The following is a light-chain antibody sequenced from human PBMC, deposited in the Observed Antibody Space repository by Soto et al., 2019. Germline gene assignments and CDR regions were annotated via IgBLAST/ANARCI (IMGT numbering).Light chain of an antibody. CDR2: DAS. Sequence: ESALTQSPATLSLSPWKTATLSSMASQRVSSYLAWYQQKPCQAPRLLIYDASNRATGIPARFSGSGSGTDFTLTISRLEPEDFAVYYCQQYGSSPWTFGQGTKVDI. CDR3: QQYGSSPWT. V-gene: IGKV3-20*01. CDR1: QRVSSY. J-gene: IGKJ1*01.